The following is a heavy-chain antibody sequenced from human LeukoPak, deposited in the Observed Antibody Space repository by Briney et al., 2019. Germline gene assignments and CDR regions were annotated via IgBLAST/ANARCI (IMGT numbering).Heavy chain of an antibody. CDR1: GYTFTSYA. CDR2: INTNTGYP. CDR3: ASTSSSWPWLGEAPYFDY. J-gene: IGHJ4*02. Sequence: GASVKVSCKASGYTFTSYAMNWVRQAPGQGLEWMGWINTNTGYPTYAQGFTGRFVFSLDTSVSTAYLQISSLRAEDTAVYYCASTSSSWPWLGEAPYFDYWGQGTLVTVSS. D-gene: IGHD6-13*01. V-gene: IGHV7-4-1*02.